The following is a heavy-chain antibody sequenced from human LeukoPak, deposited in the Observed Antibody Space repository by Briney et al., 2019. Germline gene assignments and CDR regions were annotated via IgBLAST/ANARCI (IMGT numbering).Heavy chain of an antibody. D-gene: IGHD3-10*01. CDR3: ARDLRWFGSNDAFDI. V-gene: IGHV4-59*01. Sequence: SETLSLTCTVSGGSINSYYWSWIRQPPGKGLEWIGYIYYSGNTNYNPSLKSRVTISVDTSKNQFTLKLSSMTAADTAVYYCARDLRWFGSNDAFDIWGQGTMVTVSS. CDR1: GGSINSYY. J-gene: IGHJ3*02. CDR2: IYYSGNT.